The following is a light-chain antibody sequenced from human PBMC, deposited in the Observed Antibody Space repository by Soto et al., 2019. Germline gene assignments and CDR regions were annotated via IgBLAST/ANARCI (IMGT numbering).Light chain of an antibody. Sequence: DVVMTQSPRSLPVTLGQPASISCRSSQSLVYSDGHTYLNWFQQRPGQSPRRLIYKVSNRDSGVPDRFSGSGSGTDFTLKISRVEAEDVGVYYCMQGTHWPPTFGQGTKVEVK. CDR3: MQGTHWPPT. J-gene: IGKJ1*01. CDR1: QSLVYSDGHTY. CDR2: KVS. V-gene: IGKV2-30*01.